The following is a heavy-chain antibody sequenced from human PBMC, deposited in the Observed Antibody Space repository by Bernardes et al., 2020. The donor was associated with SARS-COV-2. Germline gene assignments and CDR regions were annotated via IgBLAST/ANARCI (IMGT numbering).Heavy chain of an antibody. D-gene: IGHD3-22*01. V-gene: IGHV4-59*01. Sequence: CETLSLTCTVSGGSISSYHWNWIRQPPGKGLEWIGYIHYSGSTNYNPSLKSRVTISADTSKKQISLKLSSATAADAAVYYCARGYYYDRGGPNDAFDTWGQGTMVTVSS. J-gene: IGHJ3*02. CDR1: GGSISSYH. CDR2: IHYSGST. CDR3: ARGYYYDRGGPNDAFDT.